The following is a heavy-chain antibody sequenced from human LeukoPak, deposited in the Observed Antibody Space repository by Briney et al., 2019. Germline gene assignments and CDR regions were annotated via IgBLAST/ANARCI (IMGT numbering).Heavy chain of an antibody. CDR1: GGXISSSNC. CDR2: FYHSGST. Sequence: SETLSLTCAVSGGXISSSNCWSWVRQPPGKGLERIREFYHSGSTNYNPSLKSRVTISVDKSKNQFSLKLSSVTAADTAVYYCATGVPITIFGVVIIYYFDYWGQGTLVTVSS. D-gene: IGHD3-3*01. CDR3: ATGVPITIFGVVIIYYFDY. J-gene: IGHJ4*02. V-gene: IGHV4-4*02.